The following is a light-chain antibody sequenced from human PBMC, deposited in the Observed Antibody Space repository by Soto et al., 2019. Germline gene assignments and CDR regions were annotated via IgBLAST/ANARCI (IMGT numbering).Light chain of an antibody. CDR3: QQRSNWPPMYT. CDR2: DAS. Sequence: EIVLTQSPATLSLSPGERATLSCRASQSVSTYLAWYQQKPGQAPRLLIYDASNRATGMPARFSGSGSGTDFTLTIRTLEPEDFAVYYCQQRSNWPPMYTFGQGTKLEIK. J-gene: IGKJ2*01. V-gene: IGKV3-11*01. CDR1: QSVSTY.